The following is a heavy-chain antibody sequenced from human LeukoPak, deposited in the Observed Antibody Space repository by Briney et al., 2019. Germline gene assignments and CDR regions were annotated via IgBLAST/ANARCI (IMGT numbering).Heavy chain of an antibody. CDR3: AREYGSGYGY. Sequence: GGSLRLSCAASGFTVSSNYMSWVRQASGKGLEWVSVIYSGGTIYYTDSVKGRFTISRDSSKNTVYLQMNSLRAEDTAVYYCAREYGSGYGYWGQGTLVTVSS. J-gene: IGHJ4*02. CDR1: GFTVSSNY. V-gene: IGHV3-53*01. CDR2: IYSGGTI. D-gene: IGHD3-10*01.